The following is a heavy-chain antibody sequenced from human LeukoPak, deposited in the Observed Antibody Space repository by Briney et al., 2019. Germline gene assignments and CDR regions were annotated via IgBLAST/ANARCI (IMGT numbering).Heavy chain of an antibody. J-gene: IGHJ4*02. D-gene: IGHD3-10*01. V-gene: IGHV3-23*01. CDR2: ISGSGGST. Sequence: GGSLRLSCAASGFTFSSYGMSWVRQAPGKGLEWVSAISGSGGSTYYADSVKGRFTISRDNSKNTLYLQMNSLRAEDTAVYYCAKKSYGSGSYLPLDYWGQGTLVTVSS. CDR1: GFTFSSYG. CDR3: AKKSYGSGSYLPLDY.